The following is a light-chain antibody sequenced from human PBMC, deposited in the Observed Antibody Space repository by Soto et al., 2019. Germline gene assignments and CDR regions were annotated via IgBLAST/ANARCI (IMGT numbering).Light chain of an antibody. Sequence: IQLTQSPSSLSASVGDRVTITCRASQGISSYLAWYQQQPGKAPKLLIYAASTLQSGVPSRFSSSGSGTDFTLTSSSLQPEDFATYYCQQLNSYPRTFGQGTKVEIK. CDR3: QQLNSYPRT. CDR2: AAS. J-gene: IGKJ1*01. CDR1: QGISSY. V-gene: IGKV1-9*01.